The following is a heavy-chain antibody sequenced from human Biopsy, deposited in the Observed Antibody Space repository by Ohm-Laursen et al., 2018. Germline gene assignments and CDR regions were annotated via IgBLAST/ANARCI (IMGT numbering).Heavy chain of an antibody. J-gene: IGHJ3*02. CDR2: IYTSGSS. V-gene: IGHV4-4*07. D-gene: IGHD1-7*01. CDR3: ARDYGLELGGLEAFDI. Sequence: SQTLSLTCSVSGGSLSNYYWSWIRQPAGKGLEWIGRIYTSGSSNKNPSLMSRVTMSVDTSKKQFSLKVNSVTAADTAVYYCARDYGLELGGLEAFDIWGQGTMVTVSS. CDR1: GGSLSNYY.